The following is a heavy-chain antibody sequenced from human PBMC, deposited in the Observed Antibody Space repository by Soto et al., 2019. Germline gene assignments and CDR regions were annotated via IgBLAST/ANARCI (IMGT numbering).Heavy chain of an antibody. CDR2: TYYRSKWNT. D-gene: IGHD3-22*01. CDR3: ARDYYESGGYFDC. J-gene: IGHJ4*02. V-gene: IGHV6-1*01. CDR1: VDNVSSNSAA. Sequence: SQTLSLTCAISVDNVSSNSAAWNWIRQSPSRGLEWLGRTYYRSKWNTDYAVSVNSRITISPDTSKNQFSLQLKSVTPEDTVVYYCARDYYESGGYFDCWGQGNLVTVSS.